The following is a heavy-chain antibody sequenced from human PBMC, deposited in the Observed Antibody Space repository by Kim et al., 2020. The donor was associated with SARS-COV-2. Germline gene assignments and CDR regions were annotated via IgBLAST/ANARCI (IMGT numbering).Heavy chain of an antibody. CDR2: ININGSS. J-gene: IGHJ4*02. Sequence: GGSLRLSCAASGFTVSHYYMTWIRQAPGKGLEWVSVININGSSIHTAYAMSRLTIFSNDTTNKLYLLLKRMIGDDNTAYYYSGSANGGDWHRGQG. D-gene: IGHD2-21*01. V-gene: IGHV3-66*01. CDR1: GFTVSHYY. CDR3: SGSANGGDWH.